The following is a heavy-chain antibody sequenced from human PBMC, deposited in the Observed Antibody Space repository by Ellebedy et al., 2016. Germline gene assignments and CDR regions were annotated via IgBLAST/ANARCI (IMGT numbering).Heavy chain of an antibody. Sequence: GGSLRLSCAASGFTFSSYAMSWVRQAPGKGLEWVSVMSGSGHRTYYADSVKGRFTISRDNSKNTVYLQRTSLRGEDTAVYFCAKHSVVGTHGCFDNWGQGTLVTVSS. J-gene: IGHJ4*02. CDR3: AKHSVVGTHGCFDN. CDR2: MSGSGHRT. CDR1: GFTFSSYA. V-gene: IGHV3-23*01. D-gene: IGHD6-19*01.